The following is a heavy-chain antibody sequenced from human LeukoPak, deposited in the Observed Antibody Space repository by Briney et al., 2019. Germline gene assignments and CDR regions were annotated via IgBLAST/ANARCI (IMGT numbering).Heavy chain of an antibody. V-gene: IGHV3-23*01. Sequence: SGGSLRLSCAASGFTFSSYAMSWVRQAPGKGLEWVSAISGSGGSTYYADSVKGRFTISRDNSKNTLYLQMNSLRAEDTAVYYCAKSWSRSTGNWFDPWGQGTLVTVSS. CDR1: GFTFSSYA. D-gene: IGHD1-26*01. CDR2: ISGSGGST. J-gene: IGHJ5*02. CDR3: AKSWSRSTGNWFDP.